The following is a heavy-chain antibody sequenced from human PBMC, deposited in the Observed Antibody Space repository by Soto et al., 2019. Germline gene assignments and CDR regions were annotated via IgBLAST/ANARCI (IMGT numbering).Heavy chain of an antibody. Sequence: GGSLRLCCAASGFTFSRYAMSWVRQAPGKGLEWVSYISSSSTIYYADSVKGRFTISRDNAKNSLYLQMNSLRDEDTAVYYCASQYYDFWSGYAKLDYWGQGTLVTVSS. CDR3: ASQYYDFWSGYAKLDY. J-gene: IGHJ4*02. CDR1: GFTFSRYA. CDR2: ISSSSTI. D-gene: IGHD3-3*01. V-gene: IGHV3-48*02.